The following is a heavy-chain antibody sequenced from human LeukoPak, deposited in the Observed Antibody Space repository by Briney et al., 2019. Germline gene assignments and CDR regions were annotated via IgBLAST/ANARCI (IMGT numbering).Heavy chain of an antibody. Sequence: SQTLSLTCAISGDSVSSNSATWSWIRQSPSRGLEWLGRTYYRSEWYNDYAVSVKSRITINPDTSKNQFSLHLNSVTPEDTAVYYCASHDFDYWGQGTLVTVSS. CDR3: ASHDFDY. CDR1: GDSVSSNSAT. V-gene: IGHV6-1*01. CDR2: TYYRSEWYN. J-gene: IGHJ4*02.